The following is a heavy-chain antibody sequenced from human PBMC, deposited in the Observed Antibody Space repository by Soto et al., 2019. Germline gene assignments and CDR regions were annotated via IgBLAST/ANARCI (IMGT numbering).Heavy chain of an antibody. CDR2: INSDGSST. CDR1: GFTFSSYW. Sequence: GGSLRLSCAASGFTFSSYWMHWVRQAPGKGLVWVSRINSDGSSTSYADSVKGRFTISRDKAKNTLYLQMNSLRAEDTAVYYCARARPGVYYDSSGYYGDVWGQGTTVTVSS. V-gene: IGHV3-74*01. D-gene: IGHD3-22*01. CDR3: ARARPGVYYDSSGYYGDV. J-gene: IGHJ6*02.